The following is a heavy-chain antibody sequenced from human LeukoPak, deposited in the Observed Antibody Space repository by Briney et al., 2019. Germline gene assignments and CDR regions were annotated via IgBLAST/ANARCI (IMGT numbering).Heavy chain of an antibody. CDR2: IYSSGGT. J-gene: IGHJ3*02. CDR1: GGSISSYY. CDR3: ARGIAAASERAFDI. Sequence: SETLSLTCTVSGGSISSYYWSWIRQPAGKGLEWIGRIYSSGGTDYNPSLRSRVTMSVDTSKNQFSLKLSSVTAADTAVYYCARGIAAASERAFDIWGQGTMVTVSS. D-gene: IGHD6-13*01. V-gene: IGHV4-4*07.